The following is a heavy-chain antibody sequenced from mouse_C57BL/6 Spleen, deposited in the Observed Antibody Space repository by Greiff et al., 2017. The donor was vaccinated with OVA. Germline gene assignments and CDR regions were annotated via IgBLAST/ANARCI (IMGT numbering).Heavy chain of an antibody. D-gene: IGHD2-1*01. Sequence: QVQLQQSGAELVRPGASVKLSCKASGYTFTDYYINWVKQRPGQGLEWIARIYPGSGNTYYNEKFKGKATLTAEKSSSTAYMQLSSLTSEDSAVYCCAIDYDVGAMVTTWGAMDYWGQGTSVTVSS. CDR1: GYTFTDYY. CDR3: AIDYDVGAMVTTWGAMDY. CDR2: IYPGSGNT. V-gene: IGHV1-76*01. J-gene: IGHJ4*01.